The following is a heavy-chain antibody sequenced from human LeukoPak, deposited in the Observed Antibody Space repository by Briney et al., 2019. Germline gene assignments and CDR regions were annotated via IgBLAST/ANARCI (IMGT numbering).Heavy chain of an antibody. CDR1: GFTVSSYA. J-gene: IGHJ6*04. Sequence: GGSLRLSCSASGFTVSSYAVHWVRQAPGKGLEYVSAISSNGGATYYADSLKGRFTISRDNSKSTLYLQMSSLRVEDTAVYYCRVAAANYYHYYGMDVWGKGTTVTVSS. CDR2: ISSNGGAT. CDR3: RVAAANYYHYYGMDV. D-gene: IGHD6-13*01. V-gene: IGHV3-64D*06.